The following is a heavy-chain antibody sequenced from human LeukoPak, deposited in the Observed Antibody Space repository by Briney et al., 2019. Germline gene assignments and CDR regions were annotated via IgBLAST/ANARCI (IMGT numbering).Heavy chain of an antibody. CDR2: INHSGST. Sequence: PSETLSLTCAVYCGSFSGYYWSWIRQPPGKGQEWIGEINHSGSTNYNPSLKSRVTISVDTSKNQFSLKLSSVTAPVTAVYHCARHDGYSYGYDWFDPWAQGTLVTVSS. D-gene: IGHD5-18*01. J-gene: IGHJ5*02. CDR3: ARHDGYSYGYDWFDP. V-gene: IGHV4-34*01. CDR1: CGSFSGYY.